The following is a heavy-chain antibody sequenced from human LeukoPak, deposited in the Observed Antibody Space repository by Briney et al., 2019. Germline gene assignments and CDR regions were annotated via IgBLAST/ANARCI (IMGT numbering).Heavy chain of an antibody. CDR3: ARQVEGGLFDY. CDR1: GYSFTTHW. J-gene: IGHJ4*02. Sequence: GESPKISCKGSGYSFTTHWIGWVRQMPGKGLEWMGIIYPGDSDTRSSPSLQGQVTISADKSISTAYLQWSSLKASDTAMYYCARQVEGGLFDYWGQGTLVTVSS. V-gene: IGHV5-51*01. D-gene: IGHD2-15*01. CDR2: IYPGDSDT.